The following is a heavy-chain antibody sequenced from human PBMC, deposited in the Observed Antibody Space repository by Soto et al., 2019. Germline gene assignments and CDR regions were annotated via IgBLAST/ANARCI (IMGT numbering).Heavy chain of an antibody. V-gene: IGHV4-61*01. CDR2: IYYSGST. D-gene: IGHD6-19*01. CDR3: ARDTLGYSSSHLLDQ. Sequence: SETLSLTCSVSGASVSSGSHYWSLIRQSPGKGLEWIGFIYYSGSTNYNPSLKSRVTISVDTSKNQFSLKVSAVTAADTAVYFCARDTLGYSSSHLLDQWGQGTLVTVSS. CDR1: GASVSSGSHY. J-gene: IGHJ5*02.